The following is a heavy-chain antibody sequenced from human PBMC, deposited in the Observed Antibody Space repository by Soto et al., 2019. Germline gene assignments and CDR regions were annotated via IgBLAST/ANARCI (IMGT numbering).Heavy chain of an antibody. Sequence: SETLSLTCTVSGGSISSYYWSWIRQPPGKGLEWIGYIYYSGSTNYNPSLKSRVTISVDTSKSQFSLKLSSVTAADTAVYYCARGHNWNYAPYDYWGQGTLVTLSS. V-gene: IGHV4-59*01. J-gene: IGHJ4*02. CDR3: ARGHNWNYAPYDY. CDR1: GGSISSYY. D-gene: IGHD1-7*01. CDR2: IYYSGST.